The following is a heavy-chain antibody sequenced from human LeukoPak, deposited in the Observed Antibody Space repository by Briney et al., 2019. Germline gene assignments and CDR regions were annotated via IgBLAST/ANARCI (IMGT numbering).Heavy chain of an antibody. CDR3: VKDATVATLDF. J-gene: IGHJ4*02. V-gene: IGHV3-64D*06. Sequence: GGSLRLSCAASGFTFTSYAMSWVRQAPGKGLEYVSGISSNGGSTYYADSVKGRFTISRDNSKNTLYLHMSSLRPEDTAVYYCVKDATVATLDFWGQGTLVTVSS. CDR2: ISSNGGST. CDR1: GFTFTSYA. D-gene: IGHD5-12*01.